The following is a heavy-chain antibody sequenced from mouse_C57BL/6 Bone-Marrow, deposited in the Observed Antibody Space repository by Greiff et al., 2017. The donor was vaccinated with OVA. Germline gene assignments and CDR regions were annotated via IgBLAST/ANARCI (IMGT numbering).Heavy chain of an antibody. V-gene: IGHV1-75*01. CDR3: ARGGRLELRAMDY. Sequence: VKLQESGPELVKPGASVKIPCKASGYTFTDYYINWVKQRPGQGLEWIGWIFPGSGSTYYNEKFKGKATLTVDKSSSTAYMLLSSLTSEDSAVYFCARGGRLELRAMDYWGQGTSVTVSS. J-gene: IGHJ4*01. CDR1: GYTFTDYY. D-gene: IGHD1-1*01. CDR2: IFPGSGST.